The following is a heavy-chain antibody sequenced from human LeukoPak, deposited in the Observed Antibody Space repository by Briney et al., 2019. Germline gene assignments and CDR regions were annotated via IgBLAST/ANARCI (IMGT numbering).Heavy chain of an antibody. J-gene: IGHJ4*02. Sequence: MTSETLSLTCTVSGGSISSYYWSWIRQPAGKGLEWIGRIYTSGSTNYNPSLKSRVTISVDTSKNQFSLKLSSVTAADTAVYYCARVDDFWSGYSLDYWGQGTLVTVSS. CDR3: ARVDDFWSGYSLDY. D-gene: IGHD3-3*01. CDR2: IYTSGST. V-gene: IGHV4-4*07. CDR1: GGSISSYY.